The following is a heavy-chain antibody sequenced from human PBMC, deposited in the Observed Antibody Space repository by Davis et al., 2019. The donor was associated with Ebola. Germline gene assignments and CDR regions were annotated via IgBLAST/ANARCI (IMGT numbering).Heavy chain of an antibody. V-gene: IGHV3-33*01. CDR1: GFTFSSYG. D-gene: IGHD2-15*01. J-gene: IGHJ6*03. Sequence: GESLKISCAASGFTFSSYGMHWVRQAPGKGLEWVAVIWYDGSNKYYADSVQGRFTISRDNSKNSLYLQMNSLRDEDTAVYYCARLVSVPATVDYMDVWGKGTTVTVSS. CDR3: ARLVSVPATVDYMDV. CDR2: IWYDGSNK.